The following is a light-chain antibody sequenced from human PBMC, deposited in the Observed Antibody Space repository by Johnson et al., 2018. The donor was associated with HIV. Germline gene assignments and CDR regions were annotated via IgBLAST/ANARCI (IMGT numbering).Light chain of an antibody. CDR1: SFNIGINF. V-gene: IGLV1-51*02. CDR3: GTWDSSLSAPV. CDR2: ESN. J-gene: IGLJ1*01. Sequence: QSVLTQPPSVSAAPGQRVTISCSGSSFNIGINFVSWYQQVPGTAPKLLICESNKRPSGIPNRFSGSKSGTSATLGITGLQTGDEADYYCGTWDSSLSAPVFGIGTKATVL.